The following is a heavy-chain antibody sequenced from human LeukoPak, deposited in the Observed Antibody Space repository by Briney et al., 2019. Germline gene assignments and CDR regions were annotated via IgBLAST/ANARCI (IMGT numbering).Heavy chain of an antibody. CDR1: GGSISSGSYY. Sequence: TSQTLSLTCTVPGGSISSGSYYWSWIRQPAGKRLEWIGRIYTSGSNNYNPSLKSRVTISVDTSKNQFSLKLSSVTAADTAVYYCARGNYGDYSNWFDPWGQGTLVTVSS. CDR3: ARGNYGDYSNWFDP. D-gene: IGHD4-17*01. J-gene: IGHJ5*02. V-gene: IGHV4-61*02. CDR2: IYTSGSN.